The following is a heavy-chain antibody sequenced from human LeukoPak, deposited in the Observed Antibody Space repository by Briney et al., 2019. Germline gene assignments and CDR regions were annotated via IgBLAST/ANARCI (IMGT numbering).Heavy chain of an antibody. D-gene: IGHD4-17*01. V-gene: IGHV4-59*01. CDR2: IYYSGST. CDR3: ARGPTANNYYYGMDV. Sequence: PSETLSLTCIVSGGSISSYYWSWIRQPPGKGLEWIGYIYYSGSTNYNPSLKSRVTMSVDTSKKQFSLKLSSVTAADTAVYYCARGPTANNYYYGMDVWGQGTTVTVSS. CDR1: GGSISSYY. J-gene: IGHJ6*02.